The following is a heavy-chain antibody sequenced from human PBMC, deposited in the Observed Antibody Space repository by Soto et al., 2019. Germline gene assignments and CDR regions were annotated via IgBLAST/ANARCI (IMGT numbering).Heavy chain of an antibody. D-gene: IGHD5-12*01. CDR3: ARDSAWLFDS. Sequence: QVQLVESGGGVVQPGRSLRLSCAVSGFTYSSYGMHWVRQAPGKGLEWVAVIWYDGSNKYYADSVKGRFIISRDGSKNTLSLQMNSLRAEDTAVYYCARDSAWLFDSWGQGTLVTVSS. J-gene: IGHJ4*02. V-gene: IGHV3-33*01. CDR2: IWYDGSNK. CDR1: GFTYSSYG.